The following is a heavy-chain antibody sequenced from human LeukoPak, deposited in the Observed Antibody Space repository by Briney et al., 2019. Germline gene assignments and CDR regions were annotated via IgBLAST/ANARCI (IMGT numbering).Heavy chain of an antibody. CDR1: GYSISSGYC. J-gene: IGHJ4*02. CDR2: IYHSGST. Sequence: PSETLSLTCAVSGYSISSGYCWGWIRQPPGKGLEWIGSIYHSGSTYYNPSLKSRVTISVDTSKNQFSLKLSSVTAADTAVYYCASSPSCSVSSFDYWGQGTLVTVSS. CDR3: ASSPSCSVSSFDY. D-gene: IGHD2-2*01. V-gene: IGHV4-38-2*01.